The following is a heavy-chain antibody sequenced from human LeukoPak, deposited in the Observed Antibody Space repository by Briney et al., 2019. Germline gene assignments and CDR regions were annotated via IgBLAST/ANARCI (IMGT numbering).Heavy chain of an antibody. CDR3: ARGSYYDFWSGYYGETYYFDY. CDR2: IYYSGST. Sequence: SQTLSLTCTVSGGSISSGDYYWSWIRQPPGKGLEWIGYIYYSGSTYYNPSLKSRVTISVDTSKNQFSLKLSSVTAADTAVYYCARGSYYDFWSGYYGETYYFDYWGQGTLVTVSS. J-gene: IGHJ4*02. D-gene: IGHD3-3*01. CDR1: GGSISSGDYY. V-gene: IGHV4-30-4*01.